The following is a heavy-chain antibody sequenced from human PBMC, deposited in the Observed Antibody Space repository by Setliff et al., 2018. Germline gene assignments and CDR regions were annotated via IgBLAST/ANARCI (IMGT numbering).Heavy chain of an antibody. CDR1: RFTFSNYW. CDR2: IKEDGSEK. CDR3: TRDPFGNPVFDP. V-gene: IGHV3-7*01. D-gene: IGHD3-10*01. Sequence: GGSLRLSCAASRFTFSNYWMSWVRQGPGKGLEWVANIKEDGSEKYYVDSVKGRFTISRDNAKNSLYLQMNSLRAEDTAVYYCTRDPFGNPVFDPWGQGTLVTVSS. J-gene: IGHJ5*02.